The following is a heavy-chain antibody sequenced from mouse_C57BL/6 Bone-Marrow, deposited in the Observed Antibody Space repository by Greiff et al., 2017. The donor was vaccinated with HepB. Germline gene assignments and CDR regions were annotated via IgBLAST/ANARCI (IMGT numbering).Heavy chain of an antibody. Sequence: QVQLKQPGAELVRPGSSVKLSCKASGYTFTSYWMDWVKQRPGQGLEWIGNIYPSDSETHYNQKFKDKATLTVDKSSSTAYMQLSSLTSEDSAVYYCARKDYDYDGGFDYWGQGTTLTVSS. CDR3: ARKDYDYDGGFDY. D-gene: IGHD2-4*01. CDR1: GYTFTSYW. CDR2: IYPSDSET. V-gene: IGHV1-61*01. J-gene: IGHJ2*01.